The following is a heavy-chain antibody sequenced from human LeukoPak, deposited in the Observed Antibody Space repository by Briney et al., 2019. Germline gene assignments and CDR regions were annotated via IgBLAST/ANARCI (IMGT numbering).Heavy chain of an antibody. CDR1: GYTFTSYG. Sequence: ASVKVSCKASGYTFTSYGISWVRQAPGQGLEWMGWIGAYNGNTNYAQKLQGRVTMTTDTSTSTAYMELRSLRFEDTAVYYCSRSVRNGHIDYWGQGTLVTVSS. CDR2: IGAYNGNT. J-gene: IGHJ4*02. V-gene: IGHV1-18*01. CDR3: SRSVRNGHIDY. D-gene: IGHD2-21*01.